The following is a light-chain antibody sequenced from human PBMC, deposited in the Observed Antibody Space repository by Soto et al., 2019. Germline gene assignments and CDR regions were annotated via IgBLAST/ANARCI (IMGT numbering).Light chain of an antibody. CDR2: DAS. Sequence: DIQMTQSPSSLSASVGDRVTITCQASQDISNYLNLDQQKPGKAPKLLIYDASNLEKGVPSRFSGSGSGTDFPLTISRLQTEGIENYYCSKYDNLPPYTFGQGTKLEIK. J-gene: IGKJ2*01. CDR1: QDISNY. CDR3: SKYDNLPPYT. V-gene: IGKV1-33*01.